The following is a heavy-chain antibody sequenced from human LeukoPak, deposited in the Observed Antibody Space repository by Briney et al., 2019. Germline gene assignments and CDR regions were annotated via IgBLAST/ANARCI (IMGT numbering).Heavy chain of an antibody. D-gene: IGHD3-22*01. V-gene: IGHV3-23*01. CDR3: AKEQSSGYYGAFDY. CDR1: GFTFSSYA. J-gene: IGHJ4*02. Sequence: GRSLRLSCAASGFTFSSYAMSWVRQAPGKRLEWVSTISGTGGSKYYADSVKGRFTISRDNSKNTLYLQMNSLRAEDTAVYYCAKEQSSGYYGAFDYWGQGSLVTVSS. CDR2: ISGTGGSK.